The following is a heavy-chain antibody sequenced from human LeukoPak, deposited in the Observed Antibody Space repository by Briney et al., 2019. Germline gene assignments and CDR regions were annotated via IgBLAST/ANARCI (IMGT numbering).Heavy chain of an antibody. J-gene: IGHJ4*02. CDR1: GFTVSSNY. Sequence: TGGSLRLSCAASGFTVSSNYMSWVRQAPGKGLEWVSVNYSGGSTYYADSVKGRFTISRDNSKNTLYLQMNSLRAEDTAVYYCARDYYYGSGSYYTHADYWGQGTLVTVSS. CDR3: ARDYYYGSGSYYTHADY. D-gene: IGHD3-10*01. V-gene: IGHV3-66*02. CDR2: NYSGGST.